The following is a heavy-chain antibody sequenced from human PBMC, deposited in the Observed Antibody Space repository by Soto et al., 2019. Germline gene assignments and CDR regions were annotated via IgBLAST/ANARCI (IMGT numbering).Heavy chain of an antibody. CDR3: AVPPPWEPRPFQH. D-gene: IGHD1-26*01. V-gene: IGHV4-61*01. J-gene: IGHJ1*01. Sequence: SETLSLTCTVSGGSVSSGNYYWSWIRQPPGKGLEWIGYFYYSGITNYNPSLKNRVTISVDTSKNQFSLNLISVTTADTAVYFCAVPPPWEPRPFQHWGQGALVTVSS. CDR2: FYYSGIT. CDR1: GGSVSSGNYY.